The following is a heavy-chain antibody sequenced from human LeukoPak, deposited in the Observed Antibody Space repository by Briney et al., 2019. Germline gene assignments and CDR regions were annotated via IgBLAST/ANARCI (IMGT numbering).Heavy chain of an antibody. Sequence: SVKVSCKASGGTFSSYAISWVRQAPGQGLEWMGGIIPIFGTANYAQKFQGRVTITADESTSTAYMELSSLRSEDTAVYYCARERDTYYYGSGSYYPSNWFDPWGQGTLATVSS. J-gene: IGHJ5*02. V-gene: IGHV1-69*13. CDR1: GGTFSSYA. CDR3: ARERDTYYYGSGSYYPSNWFDP. CDR2: IIPIFGTA. D-gene: IGHD3-10*01.